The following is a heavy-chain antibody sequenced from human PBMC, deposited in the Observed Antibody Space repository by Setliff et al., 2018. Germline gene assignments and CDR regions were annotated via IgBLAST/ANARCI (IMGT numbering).Heavy chain of an antibody. CDR1: GYSFTSYG. V-gene: IGHV1-18*01. CDR2: ITPYNDNT. Sequence: WASVKVSCKTSGYSFTSYGISWVRQAPGQGLEWMGHITPYNDNTKYAQKFQGRITVTTDLSTSTAYLDLRSLRSDDTAVYYCVRDSRTTVLGVDNYHYMDVWGRGTTVTVSS. D-gene: IGHD3-3*01. CDR3: VRDSRTTVLGVDNYHYMDV. J-gene: IGHJ6*03.